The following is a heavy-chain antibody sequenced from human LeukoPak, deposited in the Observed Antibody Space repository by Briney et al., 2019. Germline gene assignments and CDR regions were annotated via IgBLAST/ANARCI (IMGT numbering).Heavy chain of an antibody. D-gene: IGHD6-19*01. V-gene: IGHV3-23*01. CDR3: AKDDHGGSGWRDYFDQ. CDR2: IGGGGTL. CDR1: GFTFSSCD. Sequence: PGGSLRLSCAASGFTFSSCDMSWVRQAPGRGLEWVSAIGGGGTLYYADSVKGRFTISRDNSKNTLYLQMNSLRAEDTAVYYCAKDDHGGSGWRDYFDQWGQGTLVTVSS. J-gene: IGHJ4*02.